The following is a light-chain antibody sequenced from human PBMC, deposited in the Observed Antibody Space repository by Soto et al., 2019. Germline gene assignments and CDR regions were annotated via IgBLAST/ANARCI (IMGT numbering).Light chain of an antibody. Sequence: IQVAHCPFTPSATVGDRVTMTFRASQNIIRWLAWYQQKPGKAPRLLIYDGSSLESGVPSRFSGSGSGTEFTLTISSLQPDDFATYYCQQYNAYSVTFGGGTKVDIK. V-gene: IGKV1-5*01. CDR3: QQYNAYSVT. CDR1: QNIIRW. J-gene: IGKJ4*01. CDR2: DGS.